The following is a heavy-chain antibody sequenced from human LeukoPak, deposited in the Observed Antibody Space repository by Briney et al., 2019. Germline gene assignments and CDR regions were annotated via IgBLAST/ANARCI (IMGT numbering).Heavy chain of an antibody. V-gene: IGHV3-23*01. CDR2: VSVSGGST. J-gene: IGHJ4*02. CDR1: GFTFSSYA. Sequence: GGSLRLSCAASGFTFSSYAMSWVRQAPGKGLEWVSAVSVSGGSTYYADSVKGRFTISRDNSKNTLYLQMNSLRAEDTAVYYCADGDPLLIDYWGQGTLVTVSS. CDR3: ADGDPLLIDY. D-gene: IGHD4-17*01.